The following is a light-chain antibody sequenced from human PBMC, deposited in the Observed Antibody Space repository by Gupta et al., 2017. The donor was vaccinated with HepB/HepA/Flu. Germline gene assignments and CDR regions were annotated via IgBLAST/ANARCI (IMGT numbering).Light chain of an antibody. V-gene: IGLV2-8*01. CDR1: SSDVGGYEY. CDR3: SSYAGNNNRI. J-gene: IGLJ2*01. CDR2: EVS. Sequence: QSALTQPPSASRSPGQSVTISCTGTSSDVGGYEYVSWYQQHPGKAPKLMIYEVSKRPSGVPGRFSGSKSGNTASLTVSGLQAEDEGDYYCSSYAGNNNRILGGGTKLTVL.